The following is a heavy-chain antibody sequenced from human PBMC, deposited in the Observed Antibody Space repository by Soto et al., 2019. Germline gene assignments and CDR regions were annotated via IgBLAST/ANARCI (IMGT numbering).Heavy chain of an antibody. V-gene: IGHV4-59*08. Sequence: VQLQETGPGLVKTSEPLSLTCSVSGGSITSHYCSWFRQPPGKELEWMWYIHDSGSTSYNPSLKTRVPMSVDTSKNHFSLKVNSVTAAHTALYYCARQGFGQLHGLVDVWGPGTTVTVAS. J-gene: IGHJ6*02. CDR2: IHDSGST. D-gene: IGHD3-10*01. CDR3: ARQGFGQLHGLVDV. CDR1: GGSITSHY.